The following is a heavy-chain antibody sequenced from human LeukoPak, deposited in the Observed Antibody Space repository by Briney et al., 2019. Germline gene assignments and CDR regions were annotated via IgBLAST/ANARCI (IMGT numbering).Heavy chain of an antibody. CDR2: INTGGGST. CDR3: ARDLGVNDYGDYRDAFDI. Sequence: GGSLRLSCAASGFTFSSYAMTWVRQAPGKGLEWVSVINTGGGSTNYADSVKGRFTISRDNSKNTLHLQMDSLRAEDTAVYYCARDLGVNDYGDYRDAFDIWGQGTMVTVSS. V-gene: IGHV3-23*01. D-gene: IGHD4-17*01. CDR1: GFTFSSYA. J-gene: IGHJ3*02.